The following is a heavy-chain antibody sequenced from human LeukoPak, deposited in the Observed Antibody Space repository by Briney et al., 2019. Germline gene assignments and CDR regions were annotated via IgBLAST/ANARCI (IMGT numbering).Heavy chain of an antibody. Sequence: EPGGSLRLSCAASGFTFSSYWMTWVRQAPGKGLEWVANINQGGSEKYYVDSVKGRFTISRDNAKNSLYLQMNSLRAEDTAVYYCARDATRGGDFDYWGQGTLVTVSS. CDR1: GFTFSSYW. CDR3: ARDATRGGDFDY. D-gene: IGHD3-16*01. V-gene: IGHV3-7*01. CDR2: INQGGSEK. J-gene: IGHJ4*02.